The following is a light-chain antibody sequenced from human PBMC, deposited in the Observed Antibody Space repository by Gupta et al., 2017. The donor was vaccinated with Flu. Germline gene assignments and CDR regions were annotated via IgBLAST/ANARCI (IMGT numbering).Light chain of an antibody. Sequence: DIPTTETVRELAVTSGQPATSPGKSSQCLLNGNGMTSFQWYLQRPGQPPQLLIYEVSKRFSGVPDRFSGSGTGTDFTLKISRVDADDVGFYYCIRSIRFRTFGQGTKVEIK. CDR3: IRSIRFRT. CDR1: QCLLNGNGMTS. J-gene: IGKJ1*01. V-gene: IGKV2D-29*01. CDR2: EVS.